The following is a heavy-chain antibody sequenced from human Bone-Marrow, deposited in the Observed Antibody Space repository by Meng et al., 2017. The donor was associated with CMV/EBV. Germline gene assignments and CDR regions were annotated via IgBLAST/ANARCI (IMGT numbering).Heavy chain of an antibody. CDR1: GGSISSYY. J-gene: IGHJ5*02. Sequence: SETLSLTCTVSGGSISSYYWSWIRQPPGKGLEWIGYIYYSGSTNYNPSLKSRVTKSVDTSKNQFSLKLSSVTAADTAVYYCARVEMATIWLFDPWGQGTLVTVSS. CDR2: IYYSGST. V-gene: IGHV4-59*01. D-gene: IGHD5-24*01. CDR3: ARVEMATIWLFDP.